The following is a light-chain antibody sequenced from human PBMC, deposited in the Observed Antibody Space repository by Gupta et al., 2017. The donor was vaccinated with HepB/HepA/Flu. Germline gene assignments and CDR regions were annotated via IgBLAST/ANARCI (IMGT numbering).Light chain of an antibody. CDR2: SGS. CDR3: QQAGSSPFT. Sequence: EIVLTQSPGTLSLSPGARATFSCGASQSIPANYLVWYQQKSGQTPRLLIYSGSTRATGVPDRFSGSGSGTDFTLTISILDPEDFAVYYCQQAGSSPFTFGHGTKLE. V-gene: IGKV3-20*01. J-gene: IGKJ2*01. CDR1: QSIPANY.